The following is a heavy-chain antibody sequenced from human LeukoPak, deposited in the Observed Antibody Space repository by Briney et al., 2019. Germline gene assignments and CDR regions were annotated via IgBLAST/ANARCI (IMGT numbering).Heavy chain of an antibody. D-gene: IGHD3-22*01. Sequence: ASVKVSCKASGYTFTSYGISRVRQAPGQGLEWMGWISAYNGNTNYAQKLQGRVTMTTDTSTSTAYMELRSLRSDDTAVYYCARGSYYYDSSGYNYWGQGTLVTVSS. J-gene: IGHJ4*02. V-gene: IGHV1-18*01. CDR3: ARGSYYYDSSGYNY. CDR2: ISAYNGNT. CDR1: GYTFTSYG.